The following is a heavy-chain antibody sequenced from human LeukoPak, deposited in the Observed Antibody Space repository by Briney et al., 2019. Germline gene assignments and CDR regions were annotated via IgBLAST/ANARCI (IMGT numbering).Heavy chain of an antibody. CDR3: ARLVDDDSGNYWFYFDS. V-gene: IGHV1-18*04. J-gene: IGHJ4*02. CDR2: ISAYNGNT. Sequence: ASVKASCKASGYTFTNYGINWVRQAPGQGLEWMGWISAYNGNTNYAQKVQGRVTMTIDTSTTTGYMELRSLRSDDTAVYYCARLVDDDSGNYWFYFDSWGQGTLVTVSS. CDR1: GYTFTNYG. D-gene: IGHD1-26*01.